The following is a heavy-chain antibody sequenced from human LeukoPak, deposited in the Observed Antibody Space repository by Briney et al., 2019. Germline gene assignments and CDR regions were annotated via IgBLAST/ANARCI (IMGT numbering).Heavy chain of an antibody. D-gene: IGHD4-11*01. Sequence: SETLSLTCTVSGGSISSSSYYWGWIRQPPGKGLEWIGSIYYSGSTYYNPSLKSRVTISVDTSKNQFSLKLSSVTAADTAVYYCARERYSGYFDYWGQGTLVTVSS. V-gene: IGHV4-39*07. CDR3: ARERYSGYFDY. CDR1: GGSISSSSYY. J-gene: IGHJ4*02. CDR2: IYYSGST.